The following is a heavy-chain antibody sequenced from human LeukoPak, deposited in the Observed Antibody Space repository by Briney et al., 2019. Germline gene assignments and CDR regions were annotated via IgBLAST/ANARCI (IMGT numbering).Heavy chain of an antibody. J-gene: IGHJ4*02. CDR2: ISYDGRNE. D-gene: IGHD3-22*01. CDR1: GFTFSNYA. CDR3: ARDSKDHGSGHYGGFDY. Sequence: GGSLRLSCAGSGFTFSNYAMQWVRQAPGKGLKCVALISYDGRNEYYTDSVKGRFTISRDNSKNTVYLQMNSLRAEDTAVYYCARDSKDHGSGHYGGFDYWGQGTLVTVSS. V-gene: IGHV3-30*04.